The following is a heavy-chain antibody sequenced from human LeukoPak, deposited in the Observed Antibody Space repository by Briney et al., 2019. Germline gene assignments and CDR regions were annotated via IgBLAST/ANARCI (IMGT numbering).Heavy chain of an antibody. D-gene: IGHD6-13*01. J-gene: IGHJ6*03. Sequence: SETLSLTCAVYGGSFSGYYWSWIRQPPGKGLEWIGEINHSGSTNYNPSLKSRVTISVDTSKNQFSLKLSSVTAADTAVYYCARRGPYSSSWYLNYYYYMDVWGKGTTVTVSS. CDR3: ARRGPYSSSWYLNYYYYMDV. V-gene: IGHV4-34*01. CDR2: INHSGST. CDR1: GGSFSGYY.